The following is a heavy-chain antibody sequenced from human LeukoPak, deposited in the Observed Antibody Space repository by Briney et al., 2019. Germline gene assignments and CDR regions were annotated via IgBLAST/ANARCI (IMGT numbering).Heavy chain of an antibody. CDR1: GGSISSYD. D-gene: IGHD2-2*01. V-gene: IGHV4-59*08. Sequence: PSESLSLTCTVSGGSISSYDWSWIRRPPGKGLEWIGYIYYSGSTNYNPSLKSRVTISVDTSKNQFSLKLSSVTAADTAVYYCARHCSSTSCYSRWYFDLWGRGTLVTVSS. CDR3: ARHCSSTSCYSRWYFDL. CDR2: IYYSGST. J-gene: IGHJ2*01.